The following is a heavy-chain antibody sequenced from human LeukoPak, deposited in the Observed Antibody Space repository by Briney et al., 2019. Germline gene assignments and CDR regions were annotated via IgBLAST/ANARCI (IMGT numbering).Heavy chain of an antibody. V-gene: IGHV5-51*01. CDR2: IYPGDSDT. CDR1: GYSFTSYW. Sequence: GESLKISCKGSGYSFTSYWIGWVRQMPGKGLEWMGFIYPGDSDTSYSPSFQGQVTISADKSISTAYLQWSSLKASDTAMYYCARLTYYYGSGSYSYFDYWGQGTLVTVSS. J-gene: IGHJ4*02. CDR3: ARLTYYYGSGSYSYFDY. D-gene: IGHD3-10*01.